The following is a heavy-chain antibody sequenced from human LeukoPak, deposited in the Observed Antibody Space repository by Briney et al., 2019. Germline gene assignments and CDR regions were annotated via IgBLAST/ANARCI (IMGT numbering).Heavy chain of an antibody. J-gene: IGHJ5*02. CDR1: GYTFIKHW. D-gene: IGHD3-10*01. CDR3: ARDNSVGDIAWWFDP. Sequence: ASVKVSCKASGYTFIKHWMHWVRQAPGRGLEWVGLINPTGSATLYAQKFQGRVTLTRDMSTNTDYMELRSLKSEDTAVYYCARDNSVGDIAWWFDPWGQGTLVTVSS. CDR2: INPTGSAT. V-gene: IGHV1-46*01.